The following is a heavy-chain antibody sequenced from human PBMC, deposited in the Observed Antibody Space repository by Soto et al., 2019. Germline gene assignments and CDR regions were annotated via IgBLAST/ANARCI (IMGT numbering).Heavy chain of an antibody. CDR2: ISGSGGNT. J-gene: IGHJ4*02. CDR3: AKDLVAARTF. Sequence: GGSLRLSCAASGFIFSDYAMSWVRQAPGKGLEWVSAISGSGGNTYYADSVRGRFTISRDNSKNTLFLQMRSLRAEDTALYYCAKDLVAARTFWGQGTLVTVSS. D-gene: IGHD2-15*01. CDR1: GFIFSDYA. V-gene: IGHV3-23*01.